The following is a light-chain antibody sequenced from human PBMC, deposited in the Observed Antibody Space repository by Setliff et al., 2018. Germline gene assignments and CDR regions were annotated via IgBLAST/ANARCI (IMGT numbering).Light chain of an antibody. CDR3: SSYAGSNTPDV. V-gene: IGLV2-14*03. CDR1: SSDVGGYNY. J-gene: IGLJ1*01. CDR2: DVS. Sequence: QSALTQPASVSGSPGQSITISCTGTSSDVGGYNYVSWYQQHPGKAPKLMIYDVSNRPSGVSNRFSGSKSGNTASLTISGLQAEDEADYYCSSYAGSNTPDVFGTGTKGTVL.